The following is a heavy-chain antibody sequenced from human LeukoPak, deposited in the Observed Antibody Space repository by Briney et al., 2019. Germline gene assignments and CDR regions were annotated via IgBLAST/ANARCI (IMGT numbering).Heavy chain of an antibody. Sequence: GGSLRLSCAASGXTFTSYGMHWVRQAPGKGLEWVALLTYDGYYKYYSDSVKGRFTISSDTSKNTMYLQMNSLRAEDTAVYYCARDLSPVVRASPMGYWGQGTLVTVSS. J-gene: IGHJ4*02. V-gene: IGHV3-30*03. D-gene: IGHD3-10*01. CDR1: GXTFTSYG. CDR2: LTYDGYYK. CDR3: ARDLSPVVRASPMGY.